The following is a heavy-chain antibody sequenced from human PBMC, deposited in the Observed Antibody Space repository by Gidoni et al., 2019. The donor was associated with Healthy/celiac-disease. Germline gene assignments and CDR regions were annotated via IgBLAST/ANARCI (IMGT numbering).Heavy chain of an antibody. CDR2: INPSGGST. D-gene: IGHD4-17*01. J-gene: IGHJ3*02. Sequence: QVQLVQSGAEVKKPGASVKVSCKASGYTFTSYYMHWVRQAPGQGLEWMGIINPSGGSTSYAQKFQGRVTMTRDTSTSTVYMELSSLRSEDTAVYYCARGEDYGDLSPDAFDIWGQGTMVTVSS. V-gene: IGHV1-46*01. CDR3: ARGEDYGDLSPDAFDI. CDR1: GYTFTSYY.